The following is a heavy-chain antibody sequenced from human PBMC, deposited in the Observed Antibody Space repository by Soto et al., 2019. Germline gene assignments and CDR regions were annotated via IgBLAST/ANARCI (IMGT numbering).Heavy chain of an antibody. CDR2: IIPILGIA. J-gene: IGHJ6*02. D-gene: IGHD3-3*01. CDR3: ARTAPPEYDLPNHYYYGMDV. V-gene: IGHV1-69*02. CDR1: GGTFSSYT. Sequence: SVKVSCKACGGTFSSYTISWVRQAPGQGLEWMGRIIPILGIANYAQKFQGRVTITADKSTSTAYMELSSLRSEDTAVYYCARTAPPEYDLPNHYYYGMDVWGQGTTVTVSS.